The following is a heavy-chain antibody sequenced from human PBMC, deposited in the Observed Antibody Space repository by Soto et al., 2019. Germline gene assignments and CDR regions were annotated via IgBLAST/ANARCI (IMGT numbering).Heavy chain of an antibody. V-gene: IGHV4-39*01. J-gene: IGHJ4*02. CDR1: GGSISSSSYY. D-gene: IGHD3-16*01. CDR3: ASNIIMITFGGVDY. Sequence: SETLSLTCTVSGGSISSSSYYWGWIRQPPGKGLEWIGSIYYSGSTYYNPSLKSRDTISVDTSKNQFSLKLSSVTAADTAVYYCASNIIMITFGGVDYWGQGTLFTVSS. CDR2: IYYSGST.